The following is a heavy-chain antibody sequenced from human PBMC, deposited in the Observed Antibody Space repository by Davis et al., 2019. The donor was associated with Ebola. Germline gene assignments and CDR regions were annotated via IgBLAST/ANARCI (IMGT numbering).Heavy chain of an antibody. CDR2: IWFDGSND. Sequence: GGSLRLSCAASGFSLRSYGMHWVRQAPGKGLEWVAIIWFDGSNDYYADSVKGRFTISRDNSKNTLYLQMNSLRAEDTAVYYCARWGGMDVWGKGTTVTVSS. CDR3: ARWGGMDV. CDR1: GFSLRSYG. J-gene: IGHJ6*04. V-gene: IGHV3-33*01. D-gene: IGHD3-16*01.